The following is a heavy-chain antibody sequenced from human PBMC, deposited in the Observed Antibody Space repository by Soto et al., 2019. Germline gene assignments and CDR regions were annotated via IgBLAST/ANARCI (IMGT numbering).Heavy chain of an antibody. V-gene: IGHV5-51*01. CDR3: ARDRGYYDFWSGLYYYYYYCMDV. CDR1: GYSFTSYW. J-gene: IGHJ6*02. D-gene: IGHD3-3*01. Sequence: PGESLKISCKGSGYSFTSYWIGWVRQMPGKGLEWMGIIYPGDSDTRYSPSFQGQVTISADKSISTAYLQWSSLKASDTAMYYCARDRGYYDFWSGLYYYYYYCMDVWGQGTTVTVSS. CDR2: IYPGDSDT.